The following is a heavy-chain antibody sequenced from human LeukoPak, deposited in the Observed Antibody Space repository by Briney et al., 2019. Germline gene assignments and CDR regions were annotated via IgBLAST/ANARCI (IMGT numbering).Heavy chain of an antibody. CDR2: IGSSSSYI. J-gene: IGHJ3*02. Sequence: GGSLRLSCVASGFTFSSYAMSWVRQAPGKGLEWVSSIGSSSSYIYYADSVKGRFTISRDNAKNSLYLQMNSLRAEDTAVYYCTFDIWGQGTMVTVSS. CDR1: GFTFSSYA. CDR3: TFDI. V-gene: IGHV3-21*01.